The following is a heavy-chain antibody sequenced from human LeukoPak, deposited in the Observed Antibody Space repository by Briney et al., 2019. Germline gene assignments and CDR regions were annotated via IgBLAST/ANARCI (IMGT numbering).Heavy chain of an antibody. CDR1: EFTFSNYA. Sequence: GGSLRLSCAASEFTFSNYAMNWVRQAPGEGLEWVSGISGGGGSTYYADSVKGRFTISRDNSKNPLYLKLDSLRAEDTALYYCAKGSGINHYHWIDPWGQGTLVTVSS. D-gene: IGHD1-14*01. CDR3: AKGSGINHYHWIDP. V-gene: IGHV3-23*01. CDR2: ISGGGGST. J-gene: IGHJ5*02.